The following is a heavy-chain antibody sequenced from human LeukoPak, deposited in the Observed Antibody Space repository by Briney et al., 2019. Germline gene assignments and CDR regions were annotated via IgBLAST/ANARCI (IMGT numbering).Heavy chain of an antibody. Sequence: SGTLSLTCAVSGGSISNSNWWSWVRQPPGKGLEWIGEIYHSGSTNFNPSLKSRVTISVDKSINHFSLKLTSVTAADTAVYFFASSGWSHDAFDFWGQGTMVTVSS. CDR3: ASSGWSHDAFDF. J-gene: IGHJ3*01. V-gene: IGHV4-4*02. CDR1: GGSISNSNW. CDR2: IYHSGST. D-gene: IGHD6-19*01.